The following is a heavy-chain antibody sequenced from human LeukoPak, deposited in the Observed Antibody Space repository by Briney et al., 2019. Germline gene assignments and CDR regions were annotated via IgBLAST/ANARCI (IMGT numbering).Heavy chain of an antibody. D-gene: IGHD4-23*01. V-gene: IGHV4-39*01. CDR1: GGSVTSASHY. CDR3: TRHHDYGDKIDY. J-gene: IGHJ4*02. Sequence: PSETLSLTCTVSGGSVTSASHYWAWIRQPAGKGLEWIGSIHYSGSTYYSPSLKSRLTISGDTSKSQFSLKLTFVTAADTAVYYCTRHHDYGDKIDYWGQGTLSPSPQ. CDR2: IHYSGST.